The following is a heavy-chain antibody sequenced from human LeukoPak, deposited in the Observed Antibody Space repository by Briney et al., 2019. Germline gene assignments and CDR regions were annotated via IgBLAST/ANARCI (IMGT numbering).Heavy chain of an antibody. D-gene: IGHD5/OR15-5a*01. CDR1: GASISSHY. CDR2: IYSSGST. Sequence: SETLSLTWTVSGASISSHYCNWIRQSPGKGLEWIGYIYSSGSTQYSPSVKSRVTISINTSKNQFSLRLTSVTAADTAVYYCASSTTLQQVDFWGQGTQVTVSS. CDR3: ASSTTLQQVDF. V-gene: IGHV4-59*11. J-gene: IGHJ4*02.